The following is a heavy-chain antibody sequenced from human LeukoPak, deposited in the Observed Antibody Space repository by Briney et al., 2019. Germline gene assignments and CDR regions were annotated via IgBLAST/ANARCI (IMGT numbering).Heavy chain of an antibody. J-gene: IGHJ4*02. CDR2: INPNSGGT. D-gene: IGHD3-22*01. V-gene: IGHV1-2*02. CDR3: ARDSGYYDSSGYYDY. CDR1: GYTFTGYY. Sequence: ASVKVSCKASGYTFTGYYMHWVRQAPGQGLEWMGWINPNSGGTNYAQKFQGRVTMTRDTSISTAYIELSRLRSDDTAVYYCARDSGYYDSSGYYDYWGQGTLVTVSS.